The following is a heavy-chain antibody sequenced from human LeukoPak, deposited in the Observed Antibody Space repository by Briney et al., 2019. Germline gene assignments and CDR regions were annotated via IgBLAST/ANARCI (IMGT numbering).Heavy chain of an antibody. V-gene: IGHV1-58*01. CDR3: AAGYSGYEYPNC. CDR2: IVVGSGNT. J-gene: IGHJ4*02. D-gene: IGHD5-12*01. Sequence: SVKVSCKASGFTFTSSAVQWVRQARGQRLEWIGWIVVGSGNTNYAQKFQERVIIIRDMSTRTVYMELSSLTFEDTAAYYCAAGYSGYEYPNCWGQGTLVTVSS. CDR1: GFTFTSSA.